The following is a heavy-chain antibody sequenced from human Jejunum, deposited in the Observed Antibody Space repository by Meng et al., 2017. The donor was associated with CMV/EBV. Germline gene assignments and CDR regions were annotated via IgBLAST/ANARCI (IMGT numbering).Heavy chain of an antibody. CDR2: IYYSGST. CDR3: ARDSSLVGTTQGPNFYYFYGMDV. J-gene: IGHJ6*02. Sequence: WGWRRQPPGKGLGWIGSIYYSGSTYSNPSLKSRLTISLDMSRNQFSLRLTSVTAADTAVYYCARDSSLVGTTQGPNFYYFYGMDVWGQGTTVTVSS. D-gene: IGHD1-26*01. V-gene: IGHV4-39*07.